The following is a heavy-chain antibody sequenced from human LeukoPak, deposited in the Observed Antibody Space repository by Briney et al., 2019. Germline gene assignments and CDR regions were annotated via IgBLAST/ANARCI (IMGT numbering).Heavy chain of an antibody. CDR2: IYPGDADT. J-gene: IGHJ4*02. D-gene: IGHD3-22*01. CDR1: GYSFTTYW. V-gene: IGHV5-51*01. CDR3: ARQPYYYDSSGYSGDY. Sequence: GESLKISCKASGYSFTTYWIDWVRQLPGKGLEWMGTIYPGDADTRYSPSFQGQVTISADKSITTAYLQWSSLKASDTAIYYCARQPYYYDSSGYSGDYWGQGTLVTVSS.